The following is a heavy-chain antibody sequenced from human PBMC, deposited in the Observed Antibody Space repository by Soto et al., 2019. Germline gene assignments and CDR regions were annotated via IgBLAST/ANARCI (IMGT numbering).Heavy chain of an antibody. D-gene: IGHD2-8*01. CDR2: ISSSSSYI. Sequence: PGRSLRLSCAASGFTFSSYSMNWVRQAPGKGLEWVSSISSSSSYIYYADSVKGRFTISRDNSKKTLYLQMNSLRAEDTAVYYCAKDTKHLDYWGQGTLVTVSS. V-gene: IGHV3-21*04. J-gene: IGHJ4*02. CDR3: AKDTKHLDY. CDR1: GFTFSSYS.